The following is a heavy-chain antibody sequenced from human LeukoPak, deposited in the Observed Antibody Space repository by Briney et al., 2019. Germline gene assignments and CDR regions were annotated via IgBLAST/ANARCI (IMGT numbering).Heavy chain of an antibody. J-gene: IGHJ3*02. CDR2: IYPGDSDT. V-gene: IGHV5-51*01. Sequence: GESLKTSCKGSGYSFTSYWIGWVRQMPGKGLEWMGIIYPGDSDTRYSPSFQGQVTISADKSISTAYLQWSSLKASDTAMYYCARHPLHLVGATGAFDIWGQGTMVTVSS. CDR3: ARHPLHLVGATGAFDI. D-gene: IGHD1-26*01. CDR1: GYSFTSYW.